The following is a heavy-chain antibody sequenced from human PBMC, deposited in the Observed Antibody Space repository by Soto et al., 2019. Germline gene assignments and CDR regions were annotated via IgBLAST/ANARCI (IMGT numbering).Heavy chain of an antibody. D-gene: IGHD1-1*01. Sequence: PGESLKISCQASGYTFDSNWIGWVRPMPGKGLEWMGIIYPGDSETRYSPSFQGQVTISADRSFKIAYLQRRSLQASDTAMYYCARLLDSWCEPHYFDSWGQGTTVTVSS. V-gene: IGHV5-51*01. CDR1: GYTFDSNW. J-gene: IGHJ4*02. CDR2: IYPGDSET. CDR3: ARLLDSWCEPHYFDS.